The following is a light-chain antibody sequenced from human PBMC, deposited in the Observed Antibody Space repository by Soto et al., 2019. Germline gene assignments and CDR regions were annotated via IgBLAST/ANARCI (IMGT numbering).Light chain of an antibody. CDR3: QQYNNWPPRT. V-gene: IGKV3-15*01. CDR2: GAS. Sequence: EIVMTQSPVTLSVSPGERATLSCRASQSVSSNLAWYQQKPGQAPRLLIYGASTRATGIPARFSGSGSGTEFTLTISSLQSEDFAFYYCQQYNNWPPRTFGQGTKVEIK. CDR1: QSVSSN. J-gene: IGKJ1*01.